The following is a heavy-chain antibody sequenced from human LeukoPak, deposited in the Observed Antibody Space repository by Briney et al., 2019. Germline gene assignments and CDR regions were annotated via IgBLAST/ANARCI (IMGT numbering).Heavy chain of an antibody. CDR1: GFSISSYS. D-gene: IGHD6-13*01. CDR3: AKSSIGRSIWFFDY. J-gene: IGHJ4*02. Sequence: PGGSLRLSCAVSGFSISSYSMGWVRQAPGKGLEWVSGISGSGTRTYYADSVKGRFTISRDNSKNTLYLQMNSLRADDTALYYCAKSSIGRSIWFFDYGGQGTLVTVSS. CDR2: ISGSGTRT. V-gene: IGHV3-23*01.